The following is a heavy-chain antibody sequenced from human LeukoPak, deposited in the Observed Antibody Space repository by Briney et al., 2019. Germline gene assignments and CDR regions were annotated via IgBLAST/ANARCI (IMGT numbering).Heavy chain of an antibody. V-gene: IGHV4-59*08. D-gene: IGHD2-2*01. CDR2: FYHSGST. Sequence: SEPLTLPCTVSGRSISSYFWSWLRQPPGKGLEWMGYFYHSGSTSYNAPLKRRGTISVDTSKNQYSLKLRSVTAADTAVYYCARQGENSLYHFDYWGQGTLLTVSS. CDR3: ARQGENSLYHFDY. CDR1: GRSISSYF. J-gene: IGHJ4*02.